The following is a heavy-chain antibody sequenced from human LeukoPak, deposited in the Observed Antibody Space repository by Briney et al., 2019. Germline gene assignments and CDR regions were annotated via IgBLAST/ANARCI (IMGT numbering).Heavy chain of an antibody. Sequence: GGSLRLSCAASGFTFSSHAMHWVRQAPGKGLEWVAVISYDGSNKYYTDSVKGRFTISRDNSKNTLYLQMNSLRAEDTAVYYCARDRGAAAGSFYGMDVWGQGTTVTVPS. CDR2: ISYDGSNK. D-gene: IGHD6-13*01. V-gene: IGHV3-30-3*01. CDR1: GFTFSSHA. J-gene: IGHJ6*02. CDR3: ARDRGAAAGSFYGMDV.